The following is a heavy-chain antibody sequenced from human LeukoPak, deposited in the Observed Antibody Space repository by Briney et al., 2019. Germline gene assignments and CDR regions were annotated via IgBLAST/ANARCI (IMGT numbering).Heavy chain of an antibody. CDR3: ATYLFPHRGYSYGRNDAFDI. V-gene: IGHV4-59*01. Sequence: SETLSLTCTVSGGSISSYYWSWIRQPPGKGLEWIGYIYYSGSTNYNPSLKSRVTISVDTSKNQFSLKLSSVTAADTAVYYCATYLFPHRGYSYGRNDAFDIWGQGTMVTVSS. CDR1: GGSISSYY. J-gene: IGHJ3*02. D-gene: IGHD5-18*01. CDR2: IYYSGST.